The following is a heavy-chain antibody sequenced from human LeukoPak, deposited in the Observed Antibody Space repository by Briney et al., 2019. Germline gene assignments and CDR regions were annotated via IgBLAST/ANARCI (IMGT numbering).Heavy chain of an antibody. V-gene: IGHV3-21*01. Sequence: GGSLRLSCAASGFTFSSYSMNWVRQAPGKGLEGVSSISSSSSCIYYADSVKGRFTISRDNAKNSLYLQMNSLRAEDTAVYYCARGGRGGYCSGGSCYSGHGMDVWGKGTTVTVSS. CDR1: GFTFSSYS. J-gene: IGHJ6*04. CDR2: ISSSSSCI. D-gene: IGHD2-15*01. CDR3: ARGGRGGYCSGGSCYSGHGMDV.